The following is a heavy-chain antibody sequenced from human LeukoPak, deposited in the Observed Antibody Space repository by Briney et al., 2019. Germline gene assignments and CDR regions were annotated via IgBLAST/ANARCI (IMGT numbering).Heavy chain of an antibody. D-gene: IGHD3-10*01. CDR2: INPNGGGT. CDR1: GYTFTSYY. CDR3: ARGHGSGSTNYFDP. J-gene: IGHJ5*02. V-gene: IGHV1-46*01. Sequence: AASVKVSCKASGYTFTSYYMHWVRQAPGQGLEWMGIINPNGGGTTYAQEFQGRVTMTRDMSTSTVYMDLSSLRSEDTAVYYCARGHGSGSTNYFDPWGQGTLVTVSS.